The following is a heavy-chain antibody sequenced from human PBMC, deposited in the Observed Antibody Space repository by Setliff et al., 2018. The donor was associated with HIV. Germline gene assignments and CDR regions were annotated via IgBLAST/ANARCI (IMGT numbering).Heavy chain of an antibody. D-gene: IGHD3-22*01. V-gene: IGHV1-18*01. J-gene: IGHJ3*02. CDR2: ISAYNGNT. Sequence: ASVKVSCKASGYTFTSYGISWVRQAPGQGLEWMGWISAYNGNTNYAQKLQGRVTMTTDTSTSTAYMELRSLRSDDTAVYYCARVPPNFEAGRVTMIVVVNPSAGGYNAFDIWGQGTMVTVSS. CDR1: GYTFTSYG. CDR3: ARVPPNFEAGRVTMIVVVNPSAGGYNAFDI.